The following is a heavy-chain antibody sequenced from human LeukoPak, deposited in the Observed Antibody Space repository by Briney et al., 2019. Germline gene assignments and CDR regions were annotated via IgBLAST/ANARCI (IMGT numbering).Heavy chain of an antibody. J-gene: IGHJ4*02. CDR3: ARVVGGNYYGSETDDY. Sequence: ASVKVSCKASGYTFTGYYMHWVRQAPGQGLEWMGWLNPNSGGTNYAQKSQGRVTMTRDTSISTAYMELSRLRSDDTAVYYCARVVGGNYYGSETDDYWGQGTLVTVSS. V-gene: IGHV1-2*02. CDR2: LNPNSGGT. CDR1: GYTFTGYY. D-gene: IGHD3-10*01.